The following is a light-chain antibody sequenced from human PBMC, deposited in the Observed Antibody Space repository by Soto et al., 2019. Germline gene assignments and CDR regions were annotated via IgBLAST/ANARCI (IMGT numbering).Light chain of an antibody. CDR2: WAS. CDR1: QSVLYSSNNKNY. Sequence: DIVMTQSPDSLAVSLGERATINCKSSQSVLYSSNNKNYLAWYQQRPGQPPKLLIYWASTWESGVPDRFSDSGSGTDFTLTITSLQAEDVAVYYCQQYESTPPTFGQGTKLEIK. J-gene: IGKJ2*01. V-gene: IGKV4-1*01. CDR3: QQYESTPPT.